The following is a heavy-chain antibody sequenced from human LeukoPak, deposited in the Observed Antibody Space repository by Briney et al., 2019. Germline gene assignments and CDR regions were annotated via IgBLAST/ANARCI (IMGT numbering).Heavy chain of an antibody. CDR2: ISAYNGNT. V-gene: IGHV1-18*01. D-gene: IGHD3-22*01. CDR3: ARAHNSGYFDY. CDR1: GYTFTSYG. Sequence: ASVKVSCKASGYTFTSYGISWVRQAPGQGLEWMGWISAYNGNTNYAQKFQGRVTMTRNTSISTAYMELSSLTSEDTAVYSCARAHNSGYFDYWGQGTLVTVSS. J-gene: IGHJ4*02.